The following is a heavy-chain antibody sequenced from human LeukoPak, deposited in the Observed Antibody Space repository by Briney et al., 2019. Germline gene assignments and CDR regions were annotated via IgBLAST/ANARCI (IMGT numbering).Heavy chain of an antibody. CDR3: ARGVFGELEKLMFQH. V-gene: IGHV1-46*02. CDR1: GYTFNSYY. J-gene: IGHJ1*01. Sequence: ASVKVSCKASGYTFNSYYIHWVRQAPGQGREWMGIINPSGGSTRYPQKFQDRVTMTRDTSTSTVYMELSSLKSDDTAIYYCARGVFGELEKLMFQHWGQGTLVTVSS. D-gene: IGHD3-10*02. CDR2: INPSGGST.